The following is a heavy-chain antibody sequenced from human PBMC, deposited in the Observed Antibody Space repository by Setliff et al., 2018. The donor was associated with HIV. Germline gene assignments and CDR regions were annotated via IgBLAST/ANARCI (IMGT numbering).Heavy chain of an antibody. CDR1: GGSISNSNYF. V-gene: IGHV4-39*01. CDR3: ARHAYVVVPAAGFDY. D-gene: IGHD2-2*01. Sequence: KPSETLSLTCNVSGGSISNSNYFWGWIRQPPGKALEWIGSFHSSGSSSYNPSLRSRITISIDTSKNQFSLRLTSVTAADTAVYYCARHAYVVVPAAGFDYWGQGTLVTVSS. CDR2: FHSSGSS. J-gene: IGHJ4*02.